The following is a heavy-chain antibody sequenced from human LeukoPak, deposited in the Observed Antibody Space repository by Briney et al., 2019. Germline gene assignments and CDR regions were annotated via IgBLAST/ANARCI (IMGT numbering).Heavy chain of an antibody. D-gene: IGHD3-3*01. J-gene: IGHJ4*02. CDR2: ISSSSSTI. Sequence: GGSLRLSCAASGFTLSDYYMSWIRQAPGKGLGWVSYISSSSSTIYYADSVKGRFTIYRDNAKNSMYLQMNSLRAEDTAVYYCARSGGYYSPFRYWGQGTLVTVSS. CDR3: ARSGGYYSPFRY. V-gene: IGHV3-11*04. CDR1: GFTLSDYY.